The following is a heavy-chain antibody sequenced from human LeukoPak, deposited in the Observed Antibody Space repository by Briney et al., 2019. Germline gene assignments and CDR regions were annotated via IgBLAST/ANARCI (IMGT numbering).Heavy chain of an antibody. CDR1: GFTFSSYA. D-gene: IGHD3-22*01. J-gene: IGHJ6*02. CDR2: ISGSGGST. Sequence: SGGSLRLSCAASGFTFSSYAMSWVRQAPGKGLEWVSAISGSGGSTYYADSVKGRFTISRDNSKNTLYLQMNSLRAEDTAVYYCARENYYDSSGDYGMDVWGQGTTVTVSS. V-gene: IGHV3-23*01. CDR3: ARENYYDSSGDYGMDV.